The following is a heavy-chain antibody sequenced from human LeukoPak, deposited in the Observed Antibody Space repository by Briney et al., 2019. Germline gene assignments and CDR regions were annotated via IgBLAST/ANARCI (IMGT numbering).Heavy chain of an antibody. J-gene: IGHJ4*02. CDR1: GFILSSFG. Sequence: SGGSLRLSCEASGFILSSFGMHWVRQAPGKGLEWVAVMWYEESDKYYADSVKGRFTISKDDSKNTLYLQMYSLKDDDTAVYYCARLGSAWHLDYWGQGTLVTVTS. CDR3: ARLGSAWHLDY. CDR2: MWYEESDK. D-gene: IGHD6-19*01. V-gene: IGHV3-33*03.